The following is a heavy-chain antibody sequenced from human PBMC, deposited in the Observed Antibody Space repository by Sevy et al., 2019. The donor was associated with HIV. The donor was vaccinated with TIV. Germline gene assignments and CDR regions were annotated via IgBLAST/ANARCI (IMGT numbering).Heavy chain of an antibody. CDR1: GFTISDYY. CDR3: ARDHVKDGDLGDYYYFAMDV. CDR2: ISGSNSDGSDQ. Sequence: GSLRLSCAGSGFTISDYYMSWIRQAPGKGLEWISYISGSNSDGSDQHYADSVKGRFTISRDNAKNSMYLQMNRLRAEDTAVYYCARDHVKDGDLGDYYYFAMDVWGQGTTVTVSS. J-gene: IGHJ6*02. V-gene: IGHV3-11*01. D-gene: IGHD4-17*01.